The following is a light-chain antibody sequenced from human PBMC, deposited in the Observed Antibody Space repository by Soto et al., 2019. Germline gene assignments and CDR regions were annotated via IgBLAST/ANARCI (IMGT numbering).Light chain of an antibody. J-gene: IGKJ5*01. CDR3: QQSYSTPIT. V-gene: IGKV1-5*03. Sequence: DIQWTQYPSTQSGSVADRVTINCRASQTISSWLAWYQQKPGKAPKLLIYKASTLKSGVPSRFSGSGSGTDFTLTISSLQPEDFATYYCQQSYSTPITSGQRARLAI. CDR1: QTISSW. CDR2: KAS.